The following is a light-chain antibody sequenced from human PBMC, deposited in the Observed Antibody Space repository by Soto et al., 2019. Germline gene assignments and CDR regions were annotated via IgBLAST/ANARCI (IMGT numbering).Light chain of an antibody. CDR2: DVS. CDR1: SSDVDNYNY. V-gene: IGLV2-14*01. J-gene: IGLJ2*01. CDR3: SSYTSSSTLVL. Sequence: QSVLTQPASVSGSPGQSITISCTGTSSDVDNYNYVSWYQQHPGKAPKVMIYDVSNRPSGVSNRFSGSKSGNTASLTISGLQAEDEADYYCSSYTSSSTLVLFGGGTQLTVL.